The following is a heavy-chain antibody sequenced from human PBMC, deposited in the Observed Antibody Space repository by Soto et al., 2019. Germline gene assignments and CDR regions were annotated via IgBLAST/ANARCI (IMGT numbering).Heavy chain of an antibody. V-gene: IGHV3-21*01. Sequence: GGSLRLSCAASGFTFSSYSMNWVRQAPGKGLEWVSSISSSSSYIYYADSVKGRITISRDNAKHSLYLQMNSLRAEDTAVYYCAREVVPAAIGGRYGMDVCGQGTTVTVSS. CDR2: ISSSSSYI. CDR1: GFTFSSYS. D-gene: IGHD2-2*02. CDR3: AREVVPAAIGGRYGMDV. J-gene: IGHJ6*02.